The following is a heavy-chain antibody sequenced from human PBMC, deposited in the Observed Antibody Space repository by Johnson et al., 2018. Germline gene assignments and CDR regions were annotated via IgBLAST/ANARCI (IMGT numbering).Heavy chain of an antibody. V-gene: IGHV3-30*18. CDR2: IPYDGSNK. J-gene: IGHJ6*03. CDR3: AKNYYYMDV. CDR1: GFTFSSYG. Sequence: QVQLVESGGGVVQPGRSLRLSCAASGFTFSSYGMHWVRQDPGKGLEWVAVIPYDGSNKYYADSGKGRFTISRDNSKNTLYLQMKRRRAEDTAGYFWAKNYYYMDVWGKGTTVTVSS.